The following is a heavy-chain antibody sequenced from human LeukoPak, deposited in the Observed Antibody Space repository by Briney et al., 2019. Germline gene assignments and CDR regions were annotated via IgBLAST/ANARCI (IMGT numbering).Heavy chain of an antibody. Sequence: GRSLRLSCAASGFTFSSYAMHWVRQAPGKGLEWVAVISHDGSNKYYADSVKGRFTISRDNSKNTLYLQMNSLRAEDTAVYYCARDRLIGYYYYMDVWGKGTTVTVSS. V-gene: IGHV3-30-3*01. J-gene: IGHJ6*03. CDR3: ARDRLIGYYYYMDV. CDR2: ISHDGSNK. D-gene: IGHD2-8*01. CDR1: GFTFSSYA.